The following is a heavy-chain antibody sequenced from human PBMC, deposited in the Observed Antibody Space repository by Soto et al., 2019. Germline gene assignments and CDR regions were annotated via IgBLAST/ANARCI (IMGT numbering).Heavy chain of an antibody. CDR1: GYTFTSYA. Sequence: ASVKVSCKASGYTFTSYAMHWVRQAPGQRLEWMGWINAGNGNTKYSQKFQGRVTITRDTSASTAYMELSSLRSEDTAVYYCARQYYDFWSEGDWFDPWGQGTLVTVSS. CDR3: ARQYYDFWSEGDWFDP. D-gene: IGHD3-3*01. CDR2: INAGNGNT. V-gene: IGHV1-3*01. J-gene: IGHJ5*02.